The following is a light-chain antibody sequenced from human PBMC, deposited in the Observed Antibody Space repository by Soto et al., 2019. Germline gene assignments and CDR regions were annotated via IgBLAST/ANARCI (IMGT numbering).Light chain of an antibody. J-gene: IGKJ1*01. CDR2: AAS. V-gene: IGKV1-12*01. CDR3: QHYGNSLWT. Sequence: DIQMTQSPSSVSASVGDRVTITCRASQGISSWLAWYQQKPGKAPKLLIYAASSLQSGVPSRFSGSGSGTDFTLTISSLQPEDFAVYFCQHYGNSLWTFGQGTKVEIK. CDR1: QGISSW.